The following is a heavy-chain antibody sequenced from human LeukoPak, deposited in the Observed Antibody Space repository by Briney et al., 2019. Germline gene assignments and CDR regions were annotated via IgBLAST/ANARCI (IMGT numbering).Heavy chain of an antibody. Sequence: ASVRVSCKASGYTFTGHFIFWVRQSPGQRLELMAWINPDTGVTNYAQKFQGRVTVASDTSISTAYMELSRLTSDDTAVYYCAHIFRITGTTPFDYWGQGTLVTVSS. V-gene: IGHV1-2*02. CDR3: AHIFRITGTTPFDY. D-gene: IGHD1-20*01. J-gene: IGHJ4*02. CDR1: GYTFTGHF. CDR2: INPDTGVT.